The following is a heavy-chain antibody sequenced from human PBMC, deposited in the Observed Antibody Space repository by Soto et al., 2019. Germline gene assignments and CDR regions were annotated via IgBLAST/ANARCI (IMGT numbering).Heavy chain of an antibody. CDR1: GGSFSGYY. CDR3: ARGKPIVLMARYYFDY. J-gene: IGHJ4*02. D-gene: IGHD2-8*01. V-gene: IGHV4-34*01. CDR2: INHSGST. Sequence: SETLSLTCAVYGGSFSGYYWSWIRQPPGKGLEWIGEINHSGSTNHNPSLKSRVTISVDTSKNQFSLKLSSVTAADTAVYYCARGKPIVLMARYYFDYWGRGTLVTVSS.